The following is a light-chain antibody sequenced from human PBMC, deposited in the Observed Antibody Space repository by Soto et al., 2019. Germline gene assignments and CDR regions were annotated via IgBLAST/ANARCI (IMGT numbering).Light chain of an antibody. V-gene: IGKV1-39*01. CDR2: AAS. J-gene: IGKJ5*01. CDR1: QSISSY. CDR3: QQSYSTPLT. Sequence: DIQMTQSPSSLSASVGDRVTINCRASQSISSYLNWYQQKPGKAPKLLIYAASSLQSGVPSRFSGSGSGTDFTLTISSLQPEDFATYYCQQSYSTPLTFGGGTRLEIK.